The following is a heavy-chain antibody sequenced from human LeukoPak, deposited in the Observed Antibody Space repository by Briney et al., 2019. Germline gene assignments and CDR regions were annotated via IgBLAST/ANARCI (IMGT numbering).Heavy chain of an antibody. J-gene: IGHJ6*03. CDR1: GFTVSSNY. Sequence: PGGSLRLSCAASGFTVSSNYMSWVRQAPGKGLVWVSVIYSGGSTYYADSVKGRFTISRDNSKNTLYLQMNSLRAEDTAVYYCAGTVVKGYYYYYYMDVWGKGTTVTVSS. V-gene: IGHV3-53*01. CDR2: IYSGGST. CDR3: AGTVVKGYYYYYYMDV. D-gene: IGHD4-23*01.